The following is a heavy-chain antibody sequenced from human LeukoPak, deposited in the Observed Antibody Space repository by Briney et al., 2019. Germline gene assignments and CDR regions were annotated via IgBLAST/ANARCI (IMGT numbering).Heavy chain of an antibody. CDR2: ISPGSSTI. Sequence: GGSLRLSCAASGFTFSSYNMNWVRQAPGKGLEWVSYISPGSSTIYYADSVKGRFTISRDNAKNSLYLQMNSLREEDTAVYYCARGAGIWGQGTMVTVSS. V-gene: IGHV3-48*02. J-gene: IGHJ3*02. CDR1: GFTFSSYN. CDR3: ARGAGI.